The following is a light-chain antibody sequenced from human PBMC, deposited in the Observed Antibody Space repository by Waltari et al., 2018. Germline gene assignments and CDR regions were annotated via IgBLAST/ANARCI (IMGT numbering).Light chain of an antibody. V-gene: IGKV3-15*01. Sequence: EIVMTQSPATLSVSPGETATLSCRASQSGTNFAWYQQKPGQAPRLLLAAASTSATGFPARFSGGGSGTDFALTISGLQSDDFAVYYCQQYNKWPLTFGGGTKVDIK. CDR3: QQYNKWPLT. J-gene: IGKJ4*01. CDR2: AAS. CDR1: QSGTN.